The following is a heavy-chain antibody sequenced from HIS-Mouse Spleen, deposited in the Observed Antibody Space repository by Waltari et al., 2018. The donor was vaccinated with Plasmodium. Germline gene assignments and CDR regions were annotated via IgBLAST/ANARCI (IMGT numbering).Heavy chain of an antibody. J-gene: IGHJ3*02. V-gene: IGHV4-34*01. D-gene: IGHD7-27*01. Sequence: QVQLQQWGAGLLKPSETLSLTCAVYGGSFSGYYWSWIRQPQGKGLEWIGEINHSGSTNYNPSLKSRVTISVDTSKNQFSLKLSSVTAADTAVYYCARGQLGIDAFDIWGQGTMVTVSS. CDR3: ARGQLGIDAFDI. CDR2: INHSGST. CDR1: GGSFSGYY.